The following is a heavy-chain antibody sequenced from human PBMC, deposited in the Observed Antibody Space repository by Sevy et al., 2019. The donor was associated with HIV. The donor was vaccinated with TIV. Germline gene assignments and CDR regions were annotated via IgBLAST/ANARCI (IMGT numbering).Heavy chain of an antibody. Sequence: PGGSLRLSCVASGFTFRSYGMHWVRLAPGKGLQWVAFIQYNGNYIYYADSVKGRFTISRDNSKNTLYLQMDSLRPEDTAVYYCARDVLRQGYCSGTNCYKNLDLWGQGIQVTVSS. CDR2: IQYNGNYI. D-gene: IGHD2-2*02. CDR1: GFTFRSYG. CDR3: ARDVLRQGYCSGTNCYKNLDL. V-gene: IGHV3-30*02. J-gene: IGHJ5*02.